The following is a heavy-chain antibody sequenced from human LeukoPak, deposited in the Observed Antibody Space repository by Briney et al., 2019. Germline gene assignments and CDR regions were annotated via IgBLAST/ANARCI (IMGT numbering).Heavy chain of an antibody. CDR3: AKDYSDILSPFDS. CDR2: IAGSGGIT. D-gene: IGHD3-9*01. V-gene: IGHV3-23*01. J-gene: IGHJ4*02. CDR1: GFTFGSFA. Sequence: GESLKISCTASGFTFGSFAMSWVRQAPGKGLEWVSSIAGSGGITNYADSVKGRFTISRDNSKNTLYLQMNSLRAEDTAVYYCAKDYSDILSPFDSWGQGTLVTVSS.